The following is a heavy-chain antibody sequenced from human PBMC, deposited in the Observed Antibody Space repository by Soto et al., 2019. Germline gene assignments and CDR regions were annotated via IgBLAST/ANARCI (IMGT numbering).Heavy chain of an antibody. Sequence: QVQLQESGPGLVKPSQTLSLTCTVSGGSISSGGYYWSWIRQHPGKGLEWIGYIYYSGSTYYNPSLKSRVTITVDTSKNQSSLKLSSVTAADTAVYYCARVGPEGTGGYYYGMDVWGQGTTVTVSS. D-gene: IGHD1-1*01. V-gene: IGHV4-31*03. CDR2: IYYSGST. CDR3: ARVGPEGTGGYYYGMDV. CDR1: GGSISSGGYY. J-gene: IGHJ6*02.